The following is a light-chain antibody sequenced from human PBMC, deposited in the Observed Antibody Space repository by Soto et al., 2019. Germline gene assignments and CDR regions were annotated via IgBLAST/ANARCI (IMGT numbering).Light chain of an antibody. Sequence: EIVLTQSPGILSLSPGERATLACRASQSISSDHLAWYQQRPGQSPRLLIYGASSRTTGVPDRFSGSGSGTDFTLTISRLEPEDFEVYYCQHYRSAPFTFGRGTKVEI. CDR3: QHYRSAPFT. CDR2: GAS. V-gene: IGKV3-20*01. CDR1: QSISSDH. J-gene: IGKJ3*01.